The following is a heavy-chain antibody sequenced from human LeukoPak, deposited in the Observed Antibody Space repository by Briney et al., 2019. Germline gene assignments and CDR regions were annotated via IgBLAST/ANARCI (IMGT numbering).Heavy chain of an antibody. J-gene: IGHJ6*03. D-gene: IGHD4-11*01. CDR1: GFRFDDYG. V-gene: IGHV3-20*04. CDR3: ARGVYSSYPNYYYMDV. CDR2: IRWSGGST. Sequence: PGGSLRLSCAASGFRFDDYGMSWVRQPPGKGLEWASGIRWSGGSTGYADSVKGRFIISRDNAKNSLYLQMNSLRAEDSALYYCARGVYSSYPNYYYMDVWGKGTTVTVSS.